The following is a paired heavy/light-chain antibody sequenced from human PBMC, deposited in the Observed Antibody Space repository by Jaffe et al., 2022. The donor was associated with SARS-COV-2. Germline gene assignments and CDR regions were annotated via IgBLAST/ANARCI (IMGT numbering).Light chain of an antibody. V-gene: IGLV1-44*01. CDR3: AAWDDSRWV. J-gene: IGLJ3*02. CDR1: SSNIGSNT. CDR2: SNN. Sequence: QSVLTQPPSASGTPGQRVTISCSGSSSNIGSNTVNWYQQLPGTAPKLLIYSNNQRPSGVPDRFSGSKSGTSASLAISGLQSEDEADYYCAAWDDSRWVFGGGTKLTVL.
Heavy chain of an antibody. CDR2: INPNSGGT. Sequence: QVQLVQSGAEVKKPGASVKVSCKASGYTFTGYYMHWVRQAPGQGLEWMGWINPNSGGTNYAQKFQGWVTMTRDTSISTAYMELSRLRSDDTAVYYCARDLIERGYYDILTGRLGYGMDVWGQGTTVTVSS. J-gene: IGHJ6*02. CDR1: GYTFTGYY. V-gene: IGHV1-2*04. D-gene: IGHD3-9*01. CDR3: ARDLIERGYYDILTGRLGYGMDV.